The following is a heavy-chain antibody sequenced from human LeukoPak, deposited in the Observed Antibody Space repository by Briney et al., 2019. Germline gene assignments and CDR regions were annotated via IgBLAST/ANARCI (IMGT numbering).Heavy chain of an antibody. CDR1: GYTFTSYA. V-gene: IGHV1-3*01. CDR2: INAGNGNT. Sequence: ASVEVSCKVSGYTFTSYAMHWVRQAPGQRLEWMGWINAGNGNTKYSQKFQGGVTITRDTSASTAYMELSSLRSEDTAVYYCARSDLPDYYYYYMDVWGKGTTVTVSS. CDR3: ARSDLPDYYYYYMDV. J-gene: IGHJ6*03.